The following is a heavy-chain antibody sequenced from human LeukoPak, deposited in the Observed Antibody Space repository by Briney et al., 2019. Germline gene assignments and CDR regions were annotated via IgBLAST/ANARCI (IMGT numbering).Heavy chain of an antibody. CDR2: IKQDGSEK. J-gene: IGHJ4*02. CDR3: ARSGRLRKRFFDY. Sequence: GGSLRLSCAASGFTISPYWMSWVRQAPGKGLEWVANIKQDGSEKYYVDSVKGRFTISRDNAKNSLYLQMNSLRAEDTAVYYCARSGRLRKRFFDYWGQGTLVTVSS. D-gene: IGHD3-3*01. V-gene: IGHV3-7*01. CDR1: GFTISPYW.